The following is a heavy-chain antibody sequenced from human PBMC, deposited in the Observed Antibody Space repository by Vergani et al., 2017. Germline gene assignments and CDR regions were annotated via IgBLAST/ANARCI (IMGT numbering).Heavy chain of an antibody. CDR1: GFTFSSYA. V-gene: IGHV3-30*01. CDR2: ISYDGSNK. D-gene: IGHD4-17*01. CDR3: ARVDDYGGAFDI. Sequence: QVQLVESGGGVVQPGRSLRLSCAASGFTFSSYAMHWVRQAPGKGLEWVAVISYDGSNKYYADSVKGRFTISRDNSKNTLYLQMNSLRAEDTAVYYCARVDDYGGAFDIWGQGTMVTVSS. J-gene: IGHJ3*02.